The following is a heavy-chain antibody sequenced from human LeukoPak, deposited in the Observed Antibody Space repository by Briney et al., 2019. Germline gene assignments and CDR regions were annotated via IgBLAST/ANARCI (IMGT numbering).Heavy chain of an antibody. V-gene: IGHV4-39*01. D-gene: IGHD5-18*01. CDR1: GDSISSTAYY. CDR3: ARHPRGYNYGGVVDY. Sequence: SETLSLTCTLSGDSISSTAYYWDWIRQPPGKGLEWIGSIYYSGTTYYNPSLESRVTVSVDTSKNHFSLRLSSVTAADTAVYYCARHPRGYNYGGVVDYWGQGHLVIVSS. CDR2: IYYSGTT. J-gene: IGHJ4*02.